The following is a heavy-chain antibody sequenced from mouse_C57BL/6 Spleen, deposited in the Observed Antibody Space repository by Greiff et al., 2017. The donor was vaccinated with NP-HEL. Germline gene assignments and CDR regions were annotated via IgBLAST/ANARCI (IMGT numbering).Heavy chain of an antibody. Sequence: VKLQESGPGLVAPSQSLSITCTVSGFSLTSYGVHWVRQPPGKGLEWLVVIWSDGSTTYNSALKSRLSISKDNSKSQVFLKMNSLQTDDTAMYYCARDYYGSDAMDYWGQGTSVTVSS. D-gene: IGHD1-1*01. CDR1: GFSLTSYG. CDR2: IWSDGST. CDR3: ARDYYGSDAMDY. J-gene: IGHJ4*01. V-gene: IGHV2-6*03.